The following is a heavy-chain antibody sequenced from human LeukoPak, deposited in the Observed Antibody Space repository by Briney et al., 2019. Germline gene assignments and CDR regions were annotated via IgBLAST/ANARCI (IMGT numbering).Heavy chain of an antibody. J-gene: IGHJ3*02. CDR2: IYSGGST. V-gene: IGHV3-53*03. Sequence: GGSLRLSCAASGFTVSSGYMSWVRQPPGKGLEWVSVIYSGGSTNYADSVKGRFTISRDNSKNTLHLQMNSLRVEDTAVYYCARGQSYYEAFDIWGQGTMVTVSS. CDR3: ARGQSYYEAFDI. CDR1: GFTVSSGY. D-gene: IGHD1-26*01.